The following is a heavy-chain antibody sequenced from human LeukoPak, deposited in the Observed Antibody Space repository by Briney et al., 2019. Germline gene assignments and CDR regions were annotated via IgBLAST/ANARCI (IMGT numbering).Heavy chain of an antibody. CDR3: ARDLGDTTMDYYYYYMDI. J-gene: IGHJ6*03. Sequence: PSETLSLTCTVSVYSISSGYYWGWIRQPPGKGLEWIGTIYHSGSSYYNPSLKSRVTISVDTSKNQFSLKLSSVTAADTAVYYCARDLGDTTMDYYYYYMDIWGKGTTVTVSS. CDR1: VYSISSGYY. D-gene: IGHD5-18*01. CDR2: IYHSGSS. V-gene: IGHV4-38-2*02.